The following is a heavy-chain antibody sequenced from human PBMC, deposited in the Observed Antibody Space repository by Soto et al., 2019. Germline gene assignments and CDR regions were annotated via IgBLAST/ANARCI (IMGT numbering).Heavy chain of an antibody. CDR1: GFTFDEYA. V-gene: IGHV3-9*01. D-gene: IGHD3-10*01. Sequence: EVQLVESGGGLVQPGRSQRVSCAASGFTFDEYAMHWVRQAPGKGLEWVSGISWNSGTIHYADSVRGRFTVSRDNARNSLYLQMNSLRDEDTALYYCGKDIDDYYGSGRIDYWGQGTPVTVSS. CDR2: ISWNSGTI. CDR3: GKDIDDYYGSGRIDY. J-gene: IGHJ4*02.